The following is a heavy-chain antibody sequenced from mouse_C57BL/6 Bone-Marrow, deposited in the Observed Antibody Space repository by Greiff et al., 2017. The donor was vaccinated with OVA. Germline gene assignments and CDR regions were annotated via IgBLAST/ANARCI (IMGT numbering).Heavy chain of an antibody. D-gene: IGHD4-1*01. J-gene: IGHJ2*01. Sequence: QVQLQQSGPGLVQPSQSLSITCTVSGFSLTSYGVHWVRQSPGKGLEWLGVIWSGGSTDYNAAFISRLSISKDNSKSQVFFKMNSLQADDTAIYYCARKGNWDENYFYYWGQGTTLTVSS. V-gene: IGHV2-2*01. CDR2: IWSGGST. CDR1: GFSLTSYG. CDR3: ARKGNWDENYFYY.